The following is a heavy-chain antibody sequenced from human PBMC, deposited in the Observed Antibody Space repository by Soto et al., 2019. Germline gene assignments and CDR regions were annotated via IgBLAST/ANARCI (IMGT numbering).Heavy chain of an antibody. CDR3: TRGPRSYSDSSGYYYQAFDI. Sequence: SETLSLTCAVYGGSFSGYYWSWIRQPPGKGLEWIGEINHSGSTKYNPSPKSRVTISVDTSKNKFSLKLSSVTAADTAVYYCTRGPRSYSDSSGYYYQAFDIWGRGTMVTVSS. J-gene: IGHJ3*02. CDR2: INHSGST. V-gene: IGHV4-34*01. D-gene: IGHD3-22*01. CDR1: GGSFSGYY.